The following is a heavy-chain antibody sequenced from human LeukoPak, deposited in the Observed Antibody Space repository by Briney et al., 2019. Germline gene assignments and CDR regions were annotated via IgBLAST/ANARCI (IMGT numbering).Heavy chain of an antibody. CDR3: AKGDNYDFWSGLSY. Sequence: PGGSLRLSCAASGFTFSSYWMGWVRQAPGKGLEWVANIKQDGSEKYYVDSVKGRFTISRDNAKNTLYLQMNSLRAEDTAVYYCAKGDNYDFWSGLSYWGQGTLVTVSS. CDR2: IKQDGSEK. V-gene: IGHV3-7*03. D-gene: IGHD3-3*01. J-gene: IGHJ4*02. CDR1: GFTFSSYW.